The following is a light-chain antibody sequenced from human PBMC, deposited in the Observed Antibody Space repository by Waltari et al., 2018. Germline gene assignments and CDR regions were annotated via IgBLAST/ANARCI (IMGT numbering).Light chain of an antibody. V-gene: IGLV6-57*03. CDR1: SGSIASNY. J-gene: IGLJ2*01. Sequence: NFMLTQPHSVSESPGKTLIISCTRSSGSIASNYVQWYQQRPGRAPTTVIYEDNERPSGGPDRFSGSTDSSSNSASLTISGLKTEDEADYYCQSYDTSNHNVVFGGGTKLTVL. CDR3: QSYDTSNHNVV. CDR2: EDN.